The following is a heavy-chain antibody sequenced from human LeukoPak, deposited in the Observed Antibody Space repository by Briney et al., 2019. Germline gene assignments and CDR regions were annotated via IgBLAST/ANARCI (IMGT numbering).Heavy chain of an antibody. V-gene: IGHV4-4*07. D-gene: IGHD1-26*01. CDR2: IYTSGST. Sequence: SETLSLTCTVSGGSISSYYWSWIRQPAGKGLEWIGLIYTSGSTNYNPSLKSRVTMSVDTSKNQFSLKLSSATAADTAVYYCASDGMGATRSDYWGQGTLVTVSS. J-gene: IGHJ4*02. CDR3: ASDGMGATRSDY. CDR1: GGSISSYY.